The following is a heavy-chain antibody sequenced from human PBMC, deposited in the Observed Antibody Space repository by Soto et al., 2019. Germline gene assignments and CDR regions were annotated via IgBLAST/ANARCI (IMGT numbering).Heavy chain of an antibody. D-gene: IGHD5-12*01. CDR3: AREGSYSAYNFAHGIQLWSFDF. CDR2: IFSSGST. J-gene: IGHJ4*02. V-gene: IGHV4-4*07. CDR1: GGSINTFY. Sequence: SETLALTCAVSGGSINTFYWSWVRQPAGKGLEWIGRIFSSGSTSFNPSLESRVAMSVDTSKNHFSLNLSSVTAADMAVYYCAREGSYSAYNFAHGIQLWSFDFWGQGALVTVPS.